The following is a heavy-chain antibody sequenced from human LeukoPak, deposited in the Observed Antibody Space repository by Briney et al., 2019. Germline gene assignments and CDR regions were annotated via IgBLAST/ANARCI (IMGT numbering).Heavy chain of an antibody. D-gene: IGHD3-10*01. CDR3: ANSVAVRGAPPDY. CDR2: ISGSGGST. CDR1: GFTFSSYA. V-gene: IGHV3-23*01. Sequence: GGSLRLSCAASGFTFSSYAMTWVRQAPGKGLEWVSAISGSGGSTYYADSVKGRFTISRDNSKNTLYLQMSSLRAEDTAVYYCANSVAVRGAPPDYWGQGTLVTVSS. J-gene: IGHJ4*02.